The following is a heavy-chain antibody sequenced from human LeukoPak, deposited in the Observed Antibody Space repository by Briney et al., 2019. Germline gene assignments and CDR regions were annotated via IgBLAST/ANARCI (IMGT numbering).Heavy chain of an antibody. D-gene: IGHD6-13*01. Sequence: SETLSLTCTVSGYSISSGYYWGWIRQPPGKGLEWIGSIYHSGSTYYNPSLKSRVTISVDTSKNQFSLKLSSVTAADTAMYYRARDPLSIAAAGHFDYWGQGTLVTVSS. CDR3: ARDPLSIAAAGHFDY. V-gene: IGHV4-38-2*02. CDR2: IYHSGST. J-gene: IGHJ4*02. CDR1: GYSISSGYY.